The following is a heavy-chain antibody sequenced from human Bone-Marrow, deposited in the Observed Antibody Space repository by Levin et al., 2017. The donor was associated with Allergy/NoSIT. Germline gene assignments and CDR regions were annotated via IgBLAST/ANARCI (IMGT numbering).Heavy chain of an antibody. Sequence: SETLSLTCTVSGGSISSRNSYWGWIRQPPGEGLEWIGSIYYSGSTYYNPSLKGRVTISGDTSKNQFSLKLTSVTAADTAVYYCARVEDAAMVWGQGTLLTVSS. CDR3: ARVEDAAMV. CDR1: GGSISSRNSY. J-gene: IGHJ4*02. D-gene: IGHD5-18*01. V-gene: IGHV4-39*07. CDR2: IYYSGST.